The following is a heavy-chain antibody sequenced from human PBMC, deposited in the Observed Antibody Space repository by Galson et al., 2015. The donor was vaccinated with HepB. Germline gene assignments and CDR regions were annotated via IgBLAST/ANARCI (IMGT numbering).Heavy chain of an antibody. D-gene: IGHD3-22*01. V-gene: IGHV1-58*02. J-gene: IGHJ6*02. Sequence: SVKVSCKASGFTFTSSAMQWVRQARGQRLEWIGWIVVGSGNTNYAQKFQERVTITRDMSTSTAYMELSSLRSEDTAVYYCAADGYYYDSSGYDHHFYYYGMDVWGQGTTVTVSS. CDR1: GFTFTSSA. CDR3: AADGYYYDSSGYDHHFYYYGMDV. CDR2: IVVGSGNT.